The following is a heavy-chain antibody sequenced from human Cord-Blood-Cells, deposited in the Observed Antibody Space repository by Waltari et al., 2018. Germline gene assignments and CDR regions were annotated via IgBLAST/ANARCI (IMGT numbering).Heavy chain of an antibody. CDR3: ASSEGGDAFDI. CDR1: GYRFTSSW. D-gene: IGHD3-16*01. J-gene: IGHJ3*02. Sequence: EVQLVQSGAEVKKPGESLKISCKGSGYRFTSSWIGWLGPMPGKGREWRGIIYPGNTYTTYSPSFQGQVTISADKSISTAYLQWSSLKASDTAMYYCASSEGGDAFDIWGQGTMVTVSS. CDR2: IYPGNTYT. V-gene: IGHV5-51*01.